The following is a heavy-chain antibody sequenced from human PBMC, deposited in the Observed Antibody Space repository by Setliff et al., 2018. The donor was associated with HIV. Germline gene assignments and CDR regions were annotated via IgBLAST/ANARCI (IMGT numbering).Heavy chain of an antibody. V-gene: IGHV4-39*07. D-gene: IGHD3-22*01. Sequence: PSETLSLTCAVSGGSISSSNYYWVWVRQPPGKELEWIGNMCHGGNNNYYNPSLKSRVTISVDTSKNQFSVRLSSVSAADTAVYFCARHVARFDYDTGGYYVSHFDYWGQGTQVTVSS. CDR3: ARHVARFDYDTGGYYVSHFDY. CDR1: GGSISSSNYY. CDR2: MCHGGNNN. J-gene: IGHJ4*02.